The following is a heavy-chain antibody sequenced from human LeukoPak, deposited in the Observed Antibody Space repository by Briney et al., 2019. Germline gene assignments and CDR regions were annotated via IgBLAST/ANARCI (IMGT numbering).Heavy chain of an antibody. D-gene: IGHD5-18*01. CDR2: TIGSGYNT. V-gene: IGHV3-23*01. CDR3: AKGSIQLWFGVTFDY. Sequence: PGGSLRLSCAASGFTFSNYAMSWVRQAPGKGLEWVSATIGSGYNTYYADSVKGRFAISRDSSKNTLYLQMNSLRAEDTAVYYCAKGSIQLWFGVTFDYWGQGTLVTVSS. J-gene: IGHJ4*02. CDR1: GFTFSNYA.